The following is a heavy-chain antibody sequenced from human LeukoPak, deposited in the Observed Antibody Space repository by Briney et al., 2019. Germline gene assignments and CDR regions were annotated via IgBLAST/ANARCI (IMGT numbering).Heavy chain of an antibody. V-gene: IGHV4-34*01. CDR2: INHSGST. J-gene: IGHJ4*02. CDR3: ARGNKRAYYYGSGSLH. Sequence: SETLSLTCAVYGGSFSGYYWSWIRQPPGKGLEWIGEINHSGSTNYNPSLKSRVTISVDTSKNRFSLKLSSVTAADTAVYYCARGNKRAYYYGSGSLHWGQGTLVTVSS. CDR1: GGSFSGYY. D-gene: IGHD3-10*01.